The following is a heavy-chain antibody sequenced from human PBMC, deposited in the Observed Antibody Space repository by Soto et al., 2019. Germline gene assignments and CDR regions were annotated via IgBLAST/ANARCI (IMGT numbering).Heavy chain of an antibody. CDR3: GRGLQQAVAAKRYRLNAFDI. V-gene: IGHV4-59*01. D-gene: IGHD6-19*01. J-gene: IGHJ3*02. CDR2: IYYSGST. Sequence: SETLSLTCTVSGGSITTYYLTWIRQPPGKGLEWIGYIYYSGSTNYNPSLKGRVTISVDTSKNQFSLKLSSVTAADTAVYYCGRGLQQAVAAKRYRLNAFDIWGQGTMVTVSS. CDR1: GGSITTYY.